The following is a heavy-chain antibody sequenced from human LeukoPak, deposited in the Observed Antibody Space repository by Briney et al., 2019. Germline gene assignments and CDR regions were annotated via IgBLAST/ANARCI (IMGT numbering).Heavy chain of an antibody. CDR3: ARPSPNSSGWYYFDY. D-gene: IGHD6-19*01. CDR1: GGSISTYY. CDR2: IYNSGST. Sequence: PSETLSLTCTVSGGSISTYYWSWIRQSPGKGLEWIGYIYNSGSTNYNSSLKSRVIISVDTPKNQFSLKLSSVTAADTAVYYCARPSPNSSGWYYFDYWGQGTLVTVSS. J-gene: IGHJ4*02. V-gene: IGHV4-59*08.